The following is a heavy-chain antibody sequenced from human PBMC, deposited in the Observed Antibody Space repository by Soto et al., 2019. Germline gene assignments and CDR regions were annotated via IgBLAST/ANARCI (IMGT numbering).Heavy chain of an antibody. CDR1: GGTFSSYA. D-gene: IGHD3-22*01. CDR3: AVTYYYDSSGYSSGYYYYGMDV. Sequence: SVKVSCKASGGTFSSYAISWVRQAPGQGLEWMGGIIPIFGTANYAQKFQGRVTITADESTSTAYMELSSLRSEDTAVYYCAVTYYYDSSGYSSGYYYYGMDVWGQGTTVTAP. V-gene: IGHV1-69*13. J-gene: IGHJ6*02. CDR2: IIPIFGTA.